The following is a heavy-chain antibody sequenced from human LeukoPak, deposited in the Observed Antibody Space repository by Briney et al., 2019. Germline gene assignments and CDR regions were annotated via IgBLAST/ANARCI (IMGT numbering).Heavy chain of an antibody. V-gene: IGHV4-59*01. CDR2: IYYSGST. D-gene: IGHD6-13*01. J-gene: IGHJ6*03. CDR1: GGSISSYY. CDR3: ARVKAATAYYYYYYMDV. Sequence: SETLSLTCTVSGGSISSYYWSWIRQPPGKGLEWMGYIYYSGSTNYNPSLKSRVTISVDTSKNQFSLKLSSVTAADTAVYYCARVKAATAYYYYYYMDVWGKGTTVTVSS.